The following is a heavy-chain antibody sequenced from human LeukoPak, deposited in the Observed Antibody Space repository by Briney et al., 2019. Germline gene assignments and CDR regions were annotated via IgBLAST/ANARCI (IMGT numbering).Heavy chain of an antibody. Sequence: SETLSHTCAVSGSSISNGHYWVWIRQPPGRGLEWIGSLYHTDSAYYNTSLRSRVSMSVDTSKNQFSLTLNFVTAADSAVYYCARQHDSYYYYYIDVWGSGTRVTVS. CDR1: GSSISNGHY. J-gene: IGHJ6*03. CDR2: LYHTDSA. V-gene: IGHV4-38-2*01. CDR3: ARQHDSYYYYYIDV.